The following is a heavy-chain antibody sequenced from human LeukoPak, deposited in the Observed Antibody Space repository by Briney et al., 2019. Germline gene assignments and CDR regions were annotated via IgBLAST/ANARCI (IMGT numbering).Heavy chain of an antibody. J-gene: IGHJ4*02. CDR1: GGSISSDY. CDR2: IYYSGNT. Sequence: SETLSLTCTVSGGSISSDYWSWIRQPPGKGLEWIGYIYYSGNTNYNPSLKSRVTISVDTSKNQFSLKLSSVTAADTAVYYCAGRDYVLLWFGESGNFDYWGQGTLVTVSS. CDR3: AGRDYVLLWFGESGNFDY. V-gene: IGHV4-59*01. D-gene: IGHD3-10*01.